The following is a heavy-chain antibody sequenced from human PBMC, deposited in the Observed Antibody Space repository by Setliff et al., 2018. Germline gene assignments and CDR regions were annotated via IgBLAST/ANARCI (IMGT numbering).Heavy chain of an antibody. CDR3: AKDGGEVY. J-gene: IGHJ4*02. V-gene: IGHV1-2*06. D-gene: IGHD2-21*01. CDR1: GGTFSSYA. CDR2: INPNSGGT. Sequence: ASVKVSCKASGGTFSSYAISWVRQAPGQGLEWMGRINPNSGGTNYAQKFQGRVTMTRDTSISTAYMELSRLTSDDTAVYYCAKDGGEVYWGQGTLVTVSS.